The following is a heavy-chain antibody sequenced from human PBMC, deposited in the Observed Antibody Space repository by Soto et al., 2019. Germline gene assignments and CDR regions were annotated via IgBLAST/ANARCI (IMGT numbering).Heavy chain of an antibody. CDR2: TYYRSKWYN. Sequence: QVQLQQSGPGLVKPSQTLSLTCAISGDSVSSNSAAWNWIRQSPSRGLEWLGRTYYRSKWYNDYAVSVTSRITINPDTSKNQFSLQLNSVTPEDTAVYYCARNEGNIQLWLHYFDYWGQGTLVTVSS. J-gene: IGHJ4*02. CDR1: GDSVSSNSAA. D-gene: IGHD5-18*01. V-gene: IGHV6-1*01. CDR3: ARNEGNIQLWLHYFDY.